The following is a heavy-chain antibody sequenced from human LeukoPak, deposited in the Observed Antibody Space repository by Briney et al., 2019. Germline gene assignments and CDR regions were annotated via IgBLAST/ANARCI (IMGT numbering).Heavy chain of an antibody. CDR1: GFTFSTYS. J-gene: IGHJ4*02. CDR2: ISSSSSCI. CDR3: ARSKTPDYDILTGYYKAPDYFDY. V-gene: IGHV3-21*01. D-gene: IGHD3-9*01. Sequence: GGSLRLSCAASGFTFSTYSMNWVRQAPGKGLEWVSSISSSSSCIYYADSVKGRFTISRDNAKNSLYLQMNSLRAEDTAVYYCARSKTPDYDILTGYYKAPDYFDYWGQGTLVTVSS.